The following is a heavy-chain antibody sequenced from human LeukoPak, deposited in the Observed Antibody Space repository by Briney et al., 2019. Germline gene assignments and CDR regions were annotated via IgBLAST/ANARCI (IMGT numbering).Heavy chain of an antibody. Sequence: SETLSLTCAVSGASISGSGYYWGWIRQPPGTGLEWIGSIYYSGSTYYNPSLKSRVTLSVDTSKNQFSLKLSSVTAADTAVYYCATVGRGAYCGGDCYRVDYWGQGTLVTVSS. J-gene: IGHJ4*02. D-gene: IGHD2-21*02. CDR3: ATVGRGAYCGGDCYRVDY. CDR1: GASISGSGYY. V-gene: IGHV4-39*07. CDR2: IYYSGST.